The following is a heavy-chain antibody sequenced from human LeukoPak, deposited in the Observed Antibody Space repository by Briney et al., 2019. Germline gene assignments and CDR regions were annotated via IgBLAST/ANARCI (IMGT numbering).Heavy chain of an antibody. J-gene: IGHJ3*01. D-gene: IGHD2-2*01. CDR3: ASGIAYYQPSKNAFDF. V-gene: IGHV4-38-2*02. Sequence: NTSETLSLTCTVSGYSISSGYYWGWIRQPPGKGLEWIGSIYHSGSTYYNPSLKSRVTVSVDRSKNQFSLKVYSVSAADTAVYYCASGIAYYQPSKNAFDFWGQGTMVIVSS. CDR1: GYSISSGYY. CDR2: IYHSGST.